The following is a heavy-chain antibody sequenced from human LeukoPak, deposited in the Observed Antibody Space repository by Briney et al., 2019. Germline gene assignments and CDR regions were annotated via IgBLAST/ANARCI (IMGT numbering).Heavy chain of an antibody. CDR3: AKDMRGYSYGYSFDY. CDR2: ISSSSSYI. Sequence: GGSLRLSCAASGFTFSSYSMNWVRQAPGKGLEWVSSISSSSSYIYYADSVKGRFTISRDNAKNSLYLQMNSLRAEDTALYYCAKDMRGYSYGYSFDYWGQGTLVTVSS. J-gene: IGHJ4*02. V-gene: IGHV3-21*04. D-gene: IGHD5-18*01. CDR1: GFTFSSYS.